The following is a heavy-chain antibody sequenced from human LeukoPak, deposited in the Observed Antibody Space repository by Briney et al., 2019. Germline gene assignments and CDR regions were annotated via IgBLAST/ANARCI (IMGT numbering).Heavy chain of an antibody. Sequence: PGGSLRPSCAASGFTFSSYAMSWVRQAPGKGLEWVSSISGGGGTTYYTDSVKGRFTISRDNSKNTLYLQMNSLRAEDTAVYYCAINPRAYCSSTSCYSFDYWGQGTLVTVSS. CDR2: ISGGGGTT. CDR1: GFTFSSYA. CDR3: AINPRAYCSSTSCYSFDY. D-gene: IGHD2-2*01. J-gene: IGHJ4*02. V-gene: IGHV3-23*01.